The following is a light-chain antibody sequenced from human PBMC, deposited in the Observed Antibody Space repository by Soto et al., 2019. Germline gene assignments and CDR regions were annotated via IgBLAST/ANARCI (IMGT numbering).Light chain of an antibody. CDR2: EVS. J-gene: IGLJ2*01. CDR1: SSDVGGYNY. Sequence: QSALTQPPSASGSPGQSVTISCTGTSSDVGGYNYVSWYQQHPGKAPKLMIYEVSKRPSGVPDRCSGSKSGNTASLTVSGRQAEDEADYYCSSYAGSNNVVGFGGGTKLTVL. V-gene: IGLV2-8*01. CDR3: SSYAGSNNVVG.